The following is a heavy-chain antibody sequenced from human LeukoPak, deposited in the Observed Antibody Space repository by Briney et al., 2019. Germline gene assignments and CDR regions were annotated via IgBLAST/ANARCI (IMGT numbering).Heavy chain of an antibody. CDR1: GGSFSGYY. J-gene: IGHJ4*02. V-gene: IGHV4-34*01. CDR3: ARGLSVVVPAAIQGGYYFDY. CDR2: INHSGST. D-gene: IGHD2-2*02. Sequence: SETLSLTCAVYGGSFSGYYWSWIRQPPGKGLEWIGEINHSGSTNYNPSLKSRVTISVDTSKNQFSLKLSSVTAADTAVYYCARGLSVVVPAAIQGGYYFDYWGQGTLVTVSS.